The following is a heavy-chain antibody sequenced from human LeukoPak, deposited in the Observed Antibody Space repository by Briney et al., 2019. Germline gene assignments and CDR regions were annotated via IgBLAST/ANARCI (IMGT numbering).Heavy chain of an antibody. CDR1: GFTFSSFA. CDR2: IRYDGSDK. V-gene: IGHV3-30*02. J-gene: IGHJ4*02. CDR3: AKVSTAAGAHYDY. D-gene: IGHD6-13*01. Sequence: GGSLRLSCAASGFTFSSFAMHWVRQAPGKGLEWVAFIRYDGSDKYYADSVKGRFTISRDNSKNTLYLQMNSLRPEDTAVYYCAKVSTAAGAHYDYWGQGTLVTVSS.